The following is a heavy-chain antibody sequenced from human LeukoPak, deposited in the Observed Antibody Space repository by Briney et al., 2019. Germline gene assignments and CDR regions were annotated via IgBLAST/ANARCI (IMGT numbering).Heavy chain of an antibody. CDR2: ISTYNANT. V-gene: IGHV1-18*01. CDR3: ARDHNWNPLVY. J-gene: IGHJ4*02. CDR1: VYSFINSG. Sequence: ASVKVSCTASVYSFINSGISWVRQAPGQGLEWMGWISTYNANTKYAQNLQGRVTMTTDTSTSTAYMELRGLRSDDTAVYYCARDHNWNPLVYWGQGTLVTVSS. D-gene: IGHD1-20*01.